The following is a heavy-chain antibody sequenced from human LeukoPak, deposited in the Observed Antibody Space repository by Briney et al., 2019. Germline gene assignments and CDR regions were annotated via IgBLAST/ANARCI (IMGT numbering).Heavy chain of an antibody. CDR1: GGSISSSSYY. Sequence: SETLSLTCTVSGGSISSSSYYWGWIRQPPGKGLEWIGSIYYSGSTYYNPSLKSRVTISVDTSKNQFSLKLSSVTAADTAVYHCARDSVVVVPAAPTENWFDPWGQGTLVTVSS. D-gene: IGHD2-2*01. CDR2: IYYSGST. V-gene: IGHV4-39*07. CDR3: ARDSVVVVPAAPTENWFDP. J-gene: IGHJ5*02.